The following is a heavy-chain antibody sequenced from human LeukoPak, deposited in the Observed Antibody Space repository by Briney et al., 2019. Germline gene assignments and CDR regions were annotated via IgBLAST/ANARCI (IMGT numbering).Heavy chain of an antibody. V-gene: IGHV3-48*03. Sequence: GGSLRLSCVASGFTFSSYEMNWVRQAPGKGLEWVSYISRSGSTTYHADSVKGRFTLSRDNAKKSLYLEMKSQRAEDTAVYYCARERETTVTYDAFDIWGLGTMVTVSS. CDR1: GFTFSSYE. CDR3: ARERETTVTYDAFDI. J-gene: IGHJ3*02. CDR2: ISRSGSTT. D-gene: IGHD4-17*01.